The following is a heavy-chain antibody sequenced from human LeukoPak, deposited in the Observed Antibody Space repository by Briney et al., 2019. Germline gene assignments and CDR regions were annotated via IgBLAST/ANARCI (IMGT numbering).Heavy chain of an antibody. D-gene: IGHD4-17*01. CDR1: GGSISTYY. J-gene: IGHJ6*02. CDR2: ICYSGST. V-gene: IGHV4-59*08. Sequence: SETLSLTCTVSGGSISTYYWSWIRQPPGKGLEWIGYICYSGSTNYNPSLKSRVTISVDTSKNQFSLKLSSVTAADTAVYYCARHYGAHRDYYGLDVWGQGTTVTVSS. CDR3: ARHYGAHRDYYGLDV.